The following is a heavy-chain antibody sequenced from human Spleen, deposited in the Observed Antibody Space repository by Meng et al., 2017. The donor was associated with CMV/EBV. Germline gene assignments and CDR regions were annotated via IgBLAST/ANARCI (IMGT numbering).Heavy chain of an antibody. J-gene: IGHJ4*02. V-gene: IGHV4-31*03. Sequence: TGSGGSVSSGGYYWSWIRQHPGKGLEWIGYIYSSGSTYYNPSLKSRVAISLDTSKNQFSLKLSSVTAADTAVYYCARDRYQVLYDYWGQGTLVTVSS. CDR1: GGSVSSGGYY. D-gene: IGHD2-2*02. CDR3: ARDRYQVLYDY. CDR2: IYSSGST.